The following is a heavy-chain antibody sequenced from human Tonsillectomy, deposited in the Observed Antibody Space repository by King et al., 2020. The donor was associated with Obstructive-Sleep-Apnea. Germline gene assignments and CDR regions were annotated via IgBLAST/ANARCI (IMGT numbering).Heavy chain of an antibody. V-gene: IGHV1-18*04. Sequence: QLVQSGAEVKKPGASVKVSCRASGYTFTSYDISWVRQAPGRGLEWMGWISSYNGYTNYAQKLQGRVTMTTDTSTSTAYMELRSLRSDDTAVYYCASGIAVAAIALYYFDYWGQGTLVTVSS. CDR2: ISSYNGYT. CDR3: ASGIAVAAIALYYFDY. CDR1: GYTFTSYD. D-gene: IGHD6-19*01. J-gene: IGHJ4*02.